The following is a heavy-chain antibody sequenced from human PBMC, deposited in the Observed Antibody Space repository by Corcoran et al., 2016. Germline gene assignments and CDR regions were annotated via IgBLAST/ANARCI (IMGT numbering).Heavy chain of an antibody. CDR3: ARAGGQQLVQDQYYYYGMDV. Sequence: QVQLVQSGAEVKKPGSSVKVSCKASGGTFSSYAISWVRQAPGQGLEWMGGIIPIFGTANYAQKFQGRVTITADESTSTAYMELSSLRSEDTAVYYCARAGGQQLVQDQYYYYGMDVWGQGTTVTVSS. CDR1: GGTFSSYA. V-gene: IGHV1-69*01. J-gene: IGHJ6*02. D-gene: IGHD6-13*01. CDR2: IIPIFGTA.